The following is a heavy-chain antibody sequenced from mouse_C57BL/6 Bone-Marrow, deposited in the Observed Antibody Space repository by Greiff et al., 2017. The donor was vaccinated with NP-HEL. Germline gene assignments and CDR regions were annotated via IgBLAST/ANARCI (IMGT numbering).Heavy chain of an antibody. V-gene: IGHV14-4*01. CDR1: GFNIKDDY. CDR2: IDPENGDT. Sequence: VQLQQSGAELVRPGASVKLSCTASGFNIKDDYMHWVKQRPEQGLEWIGGIDPENGDTEYASKFEGKATITADTSSNTAYLQLSSLTSEDTAVYYCTTWYYAMDYWGQGTSVTVSS. J-gene: IGHJ4*01. CDR3: TTWYYAMDY.